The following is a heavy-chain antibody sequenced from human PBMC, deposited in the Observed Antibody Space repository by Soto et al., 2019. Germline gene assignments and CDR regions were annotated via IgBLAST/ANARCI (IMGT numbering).Heavy chain of an antibody. D-gene: IGHD6-13*01. J-gene: IGHJ4*02. Sequence: GSMKLSSAASGFTFSSYSLTWVRQAPGKGLEWVSYITSSGTTVYYADSVRGRFTISRDNAKNSLYLQMNSLRDDDTAVYYCARGSSNWAYYFDFWGQGTLVTVSS. V-gene: IGHV3-48*02. CDR3: ARGSSNWAYYFDF. CDR1: GFTFSSYS. CDR2: ITSSGTTV.